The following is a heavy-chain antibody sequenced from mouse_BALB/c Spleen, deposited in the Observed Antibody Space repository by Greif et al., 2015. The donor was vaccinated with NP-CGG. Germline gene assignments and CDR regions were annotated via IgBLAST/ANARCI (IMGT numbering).Heavy chain of an antibody. CDR3: ARRGNYDYYAMDY. Sequence: VQLQESGAELAKPGASVKMSCKASGYTFTSYWMHWVKQRPGQGLEWIGYINPSTGYTEYNQKFKDKATLTADKSSSTAYMQLSSLTSEDSAVYYCARRGNYDYYAMDYWGQGTSVTASS. D-gene: IGHD2-1*01. CDR2: INPSTGYT. J-gene: IGHJ4*01. V-gene: IGHV1-7*01. CDR1: GYTFTSYW.